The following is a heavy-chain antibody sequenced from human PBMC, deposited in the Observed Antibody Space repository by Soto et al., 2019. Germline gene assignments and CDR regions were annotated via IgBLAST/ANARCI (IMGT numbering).Heavy chain of an antibody. CDR1: GGSFSGYY. CDR2: INHSGST. D-gene: IGHD3-10*01. CDR3: ASTPYYYGSGSYYSHFDS. Sequence: QVQLQQWGAGLLKPSETLSLTCAVYGGSFSGYYWSWIRQPPGRGLEWMGEINHSGSTNYNPSLKRRVTISVDTSKKQFSLKLSSVTAADTAVYYCASTPYYYGSGSYYSHFDSWGQGTLVTVSS. V-gene: IGHV4-34*01. J-gene: IGHJ4*02.